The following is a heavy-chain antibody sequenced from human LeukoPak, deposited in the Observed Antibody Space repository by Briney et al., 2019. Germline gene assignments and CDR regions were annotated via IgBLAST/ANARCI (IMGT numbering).Heavy chain of an antibody. V-gene: IGHV3-11*01. D-gene: IGHD5-18*01. CDR3: ARDFPLVSGYSYGSLFDY. Sequence: PGGSLRLSCAASGFTFSDYYMSWIRQAPGKGLEWVSYISSSGSTIYYADSVKGRFTISRDNAKNSLYLQMNSLRAEDTAVYYCARDFPLVSGYSYGSLFDYWGQGTLVTVSS. J-gene: IGHJ4*02. CDR2: ISSSGSTI. CDR1: GFTFSDYY.